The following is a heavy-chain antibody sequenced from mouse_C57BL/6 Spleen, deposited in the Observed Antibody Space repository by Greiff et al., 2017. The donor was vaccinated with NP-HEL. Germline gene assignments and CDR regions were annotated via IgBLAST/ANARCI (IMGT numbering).Heavy chain of an antibody. CDR2: IYPSDSET. CDR1: GYTFTSYW. D-gene: IGHD2-3*01. CDR3: ARADLYDGYYYFDY. V-gene: IGHV1-61*01. J-gene: IGHJ2*01. Sequence: VQLQQPGAELVRPGSSVKLSCKASGYTFTSYWMDWVKQRPGQGLEWIGNIYPSDSETHYNQKFKDKATLTVDKSSSTAYMQLSSLTSEDSAVYYCARADLYDGYYYFDYWGQGTTLTVSS.